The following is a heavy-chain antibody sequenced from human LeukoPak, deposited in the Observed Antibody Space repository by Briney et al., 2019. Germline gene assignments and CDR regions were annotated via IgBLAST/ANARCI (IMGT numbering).Heavy chain of an antibody. D-gene: IGHD2/OR15-2a*01. J-gene: IGHJ4*01. Sequence: SETLSLTCTVSGGSISSSGYSWGWIRQPPGKGREWIGSIYYSESTYYHPSLKSRVPISVHTSKNQFSLKLRAVTAADTVMFYCARHYECKPLLPFDYWGHGTLVTVSS. V-gene: IGHV4-39*01. CDR3: ARHYECKPLLPFDY. CDR1: GGSISSSGYS. CDR2: IYYSEST.